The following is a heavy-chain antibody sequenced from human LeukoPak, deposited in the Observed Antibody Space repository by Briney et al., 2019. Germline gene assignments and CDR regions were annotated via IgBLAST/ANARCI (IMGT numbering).Heavy chain of an antibody. D-gene: IGHD1-26*01. J-gene: IGHJ4*02. CDR1: GFTFSTSW. V-gene: IGHV3-7*01. CDR2: IDKHGSGK. Sequence: SGGSLRLSCVPSGFTFSTSWVTWVRQAPGKGLEWVANIDKHGSGKYYVDSVKGRFGISGDYASNSVFLQMGSLRAEDTSVYYCARDAGWGYYDLWGQGTPVTVSS. CDR3: ARDAGWGYYDL.